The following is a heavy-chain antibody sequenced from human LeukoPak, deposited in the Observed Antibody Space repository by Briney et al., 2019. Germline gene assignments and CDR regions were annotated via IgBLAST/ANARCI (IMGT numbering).Heavy chain of an antibody. CDR2: IDPSGAST. V-gene: IGHV1-46*01. Sequence: ASVKVSCKASGYTFTNYYIHWVRQAPGQGLEWMGLIDPSGASTSYAQNFQGRVTMTRDTSTSTVYMELSSLRSEDTAVYYCARDKKGGIVDTAMVTWGQGTLVTVSS. CDR1: GYTFTNYY. J-gene: IGHJ5*02. CDR3: ARDKKGGIVDTAMVT. D-gene: IGHD5-18*01.